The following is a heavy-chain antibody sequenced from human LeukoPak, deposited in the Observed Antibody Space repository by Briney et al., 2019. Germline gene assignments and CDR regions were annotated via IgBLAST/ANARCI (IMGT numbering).Heavy chain of an antibody. Sequence: GGSLRLSCAASGFTFSSYAMSWVRQAPGKGLEWVSAISGSGGSTYYADSVKGRFTISRDNSKNTLYLQMNSLRAEDTAVYYCAKAPIPIRRGIDNWRYGYWGQGTLVTVSS. CDR1: GFTFSSYA. CDR2: ISGSGGST. V-gene: IGHV3-23*01. D-gene: IGHD1-1*01. J-gene: IGHJ4*02. CDR3: AKAPIPIRRGIDNWRYGY.